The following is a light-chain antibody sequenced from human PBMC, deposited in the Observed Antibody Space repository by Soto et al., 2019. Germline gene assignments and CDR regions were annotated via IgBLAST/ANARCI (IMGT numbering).Light chain of an antibody. J-gene: IGKJ1*01. CDR2: DAS. CDR3: QQYNSYSQ. V-gene: IGKV1-5*01. CDR1: QSISSW. Sequence: DIQMTQSPSTLSASVGDRVTITCRASQSISSWLAWYQQKPGKAPKLLIYDASSLESGVPSRFSGSGSGTEFTHTISSLQPDDFATYYCQQYNSYSQFGQGTKVEIK.